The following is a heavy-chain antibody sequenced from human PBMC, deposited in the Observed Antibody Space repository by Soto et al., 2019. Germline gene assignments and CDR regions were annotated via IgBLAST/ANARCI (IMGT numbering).Heavy chain of an antibody. Sequence: QITLKESGPTLVKPTQTLTLTCTFSGFSLSTSRVGVGWIRQPPGKALEWLALIYWDDDKRYSPSLKNRPTTTKDPSKNQVVLTMTNADPVDTATYYCLHTSGSGNSACFDYWGQGTLVTVSS. V-gene: IGHV2-5*02. D-gene: IGHD3-10*01. J-gene: IGHJ4*02. CDR2: IYWDDDK. CDR3: LHTSGSGNSACFDY. CDR1: GFSLSTSRVG.